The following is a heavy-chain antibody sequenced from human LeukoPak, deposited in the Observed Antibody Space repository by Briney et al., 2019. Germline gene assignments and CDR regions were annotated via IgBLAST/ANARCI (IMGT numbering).Heavy chain of an antibody. CDR2: IYYSGST. CDR1: GGSISSGDYY. V-gene: IGHV4-30-4*01. J-gene: IGHJ4*02. D-gene: IGHD3-10*01. Sequence: PSETLSLTCTVSGGSISSGDYYWSWIRQPPGKGLEWIGYIYYSGSTYYNPSLKSRVTISVDTSKNQFSLKLSSVTAADTAVYYCARREQRTPYYPLRRGVFDYWGQGTLVTVSS. CDR3: ARREQRTPYYPLRRGVFDY.